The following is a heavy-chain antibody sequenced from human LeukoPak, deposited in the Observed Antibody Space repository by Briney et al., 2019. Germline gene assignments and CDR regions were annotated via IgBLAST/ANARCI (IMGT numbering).Heavy chain of an antibody. CDR2: IYTSGST. Sequence: SETLSLTCTVSGGSISSYYWSWIRQPPGKGLEWIGRIYTSGSTNYNPSLKSRVTMSVDTSKNQFSLKLSSVTAADTAVYYCARDHPDYVWGGYRPLDYWGQGTLVTVSS. CDR1: GGSISSYY. CDR3: ARDHPDYVWGGYRPLDY. V-gene: IGHV4-4*07. J-gene: IGHJ4*02. D-gene: IGHD3-16*02.